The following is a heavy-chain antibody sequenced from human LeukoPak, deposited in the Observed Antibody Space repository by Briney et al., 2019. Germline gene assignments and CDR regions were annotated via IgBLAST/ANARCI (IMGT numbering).Heavy chain of an antibody. CDR1: GFTFSSYG. V-gene: IGHV3-33*01. J-gene: IGHJ4*02. CDR3: AREWGAAAGTTYSVAGLDY. Sequence: PGGSLRLSCAASGFTFSSYGMHWVRQAPGKGLEWVAVIWYDGSNKYYADSVKGRFTISRDNSKNTLYLQMNSLRAEDTAVYYCAREWGAAAGTTYSVAGLDYWGQGTLVTVSS. D-gene: IGHD6-13*01. CDR2: IWYDGSNK.